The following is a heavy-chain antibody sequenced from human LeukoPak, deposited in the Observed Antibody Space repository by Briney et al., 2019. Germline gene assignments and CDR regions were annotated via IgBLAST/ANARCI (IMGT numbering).Heavy chain of an antibody. V-gene: IGHV1-18*01. J-gene: IGHJ4*02. CDR2: ISGYNGNT. D-gene: IGHD3-22*01. CDR3: ARGMSDSSGYTSFDY. Sequence: ASVKVSCKAAGYTFTSYGISWVRQAPGQGLEWMGWISGYNGNTNYAQKFQGRVTMTTDPSTSTGYMELRSLRSDDTAVYYCARGMSDSSGYTSFDYWGQGTLVTVSS. CDR1: GYTFTSYG.